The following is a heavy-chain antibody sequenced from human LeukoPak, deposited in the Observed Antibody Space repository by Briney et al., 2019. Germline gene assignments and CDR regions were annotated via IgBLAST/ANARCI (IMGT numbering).Heavy chain of an antibody. Sequence: GGSLSLSCAASGFTFSTSWMTWVRQAPGKGLEWVANIKQDGSEKYYVDSVKGRFAVSRDNAKNSLYLQMNSLRAEDTAVYYCARAQSGFWSGYCFDYWGQGTLVTVSS. V-gene: IGHV3-7*01. CDR3: ARAQSGFWSGYCFDY. CDR2: IKQDGSEK. D-gene: IGHD3-3*01. J-gene: IGHJ4*02. CDR1: GFTFSTSW.